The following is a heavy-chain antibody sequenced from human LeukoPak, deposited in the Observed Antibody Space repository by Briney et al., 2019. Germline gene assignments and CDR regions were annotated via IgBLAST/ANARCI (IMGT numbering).Heavy chain of an antibody. Sequence: SETLSLTCTVSGGSISSSSYYWGWIRQPPGKWLEWIGSIYYSGSTYYNPSLKSRVTISVDTSKNQFSLKLSSVTAADTAVYYCARSFGDRSGYFPQPLSFDPWGQGTLVAVSS. J-gene: IGHJ5*02. D-gene: IGHD3-22*01. CDR3: ARSFGDRSGYFPQPLSFDP. CDR1: GGSISSSSYY. CDR2: IYYSGST. V-gene: IGHV4-39*07.